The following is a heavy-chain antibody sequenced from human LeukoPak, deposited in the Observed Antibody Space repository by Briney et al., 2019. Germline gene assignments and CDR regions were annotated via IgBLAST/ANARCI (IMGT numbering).Heavy chain of an antibody. Sequence: GGSLRLSCAASEFTFSDYYMSWIRQAPGKGLEWVSYISYSGDTIYYADSVKGRFTVSRDNAKNSLYLQMNSLRAEDTAVYYCARLGIITAAGSDDYWGQGTMVTVSS. CDR2: ISYSGDTI. J-gene: IGHJ4*02. CDR1: EFTFSDYY. D-gene: IGHD6-13*01. CDR3: ARLGIITAAGSDDY. V-gene: IGHV3-11*01.